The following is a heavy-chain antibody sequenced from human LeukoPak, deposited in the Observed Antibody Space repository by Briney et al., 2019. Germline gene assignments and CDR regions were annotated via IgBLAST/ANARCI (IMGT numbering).Heavy chain of an antibody. CDR3: ARIVVVPAAMVGREPGGYYFDY. CDR2: ISYDGSNK. D-gene: IGHD2-2*01. CDR1: GFTFSSYG. J-gene: IGHJ4*02. V-gene: IGHV3-30*03. Sequence: GRSLRLSCATSGFTFSSYGMHWVRQVPGKGLEWVAVISYDGSNKYYADSVKGRFTISRDNSKNTLYLQMNSLRAEDTAVYYCARIVVVPAAMVGREPGGYYFDYWGQGTLVTVSS.